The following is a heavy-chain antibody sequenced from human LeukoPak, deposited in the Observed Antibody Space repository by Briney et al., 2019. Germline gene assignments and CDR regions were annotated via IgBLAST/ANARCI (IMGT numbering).Heavy chain of an antibody. V-gene: IGHV3-23*01. CDR3: AKDKSAYNLNDNWFDP. D-gene: IGHD1-1*01. J-gene: IGHJ5*02. CDR1: GFTFSSYA. Sequence: PGGSLRLSCAASGFTFSSYAMSWVRQAPGKGLEWISAISGSGGSTYYADYVKGRFTISRDNSNNTLYLQMNSLRAEYTALYYCAKDKSAYNLNDNWFDPWGQGTLVTGSS. CDR2: ISGSGGST.